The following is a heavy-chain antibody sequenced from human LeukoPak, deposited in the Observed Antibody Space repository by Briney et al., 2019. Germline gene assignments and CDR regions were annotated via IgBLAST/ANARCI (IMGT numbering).Heavy chain of an antibody. Sequence: GESLKISCKGSGYNSISYWIGWVRQMPGKGLEWMGIIYPGDSDTRYSPSFQGQVTISADKSSSTAYLQWSSLKAADTAMYYCARWTVTKSFDYWGQGTLVTVSS. D-gene: IGHD4-17*01. V-gene: IGHV5-51*01. J-gene: IGHJ4*02. CDR3: ARWTVTKSFDY. CDR1: GYNSISYW. CDR2: IYPGDSDT.